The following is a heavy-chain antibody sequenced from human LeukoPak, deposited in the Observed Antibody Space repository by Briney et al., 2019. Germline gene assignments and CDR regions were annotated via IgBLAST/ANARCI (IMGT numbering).Heavy chain of an antibody. CDR2: INPNSGGT. D-gene: IGHD3-3*01. CDR3: ARACSDFWSGYYKDY. J-gene: IGHJ4*02. V-gene: IGHV1-2*02. Sequence: GASVKVSCKASGYTFTGYYMHWVRQAPGQGLEWMGWINPNSGGTNYAQKFQGRVTMTRDTSISTAYMELSRLRSDDTAVYYCARACSDFWSGYYKDYWGQGTLVTVSS. CDR1: GYTFTGYY.